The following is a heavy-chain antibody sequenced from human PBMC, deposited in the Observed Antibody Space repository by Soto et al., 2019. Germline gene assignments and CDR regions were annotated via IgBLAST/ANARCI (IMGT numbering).Heavy chain of an antibody. CDR3: VRDGTKTLRDWFDP. CDR2: IYATGTT. J-gene: IGHJ5*02. CDR1: GASIRGFD. V-gene: IGHV4-4*07. Sequence: SETMSVTCTVSGASIRGFDWSWIRKSAGKGLEWIGRIYATGTTDYNPSLKSRVMMSVDTSKKQFSLKLRSVTAADTAVYYCVRDGTKTLRDWFDPWGQGISVNVSS. D-gene: IGHD1-1*01.